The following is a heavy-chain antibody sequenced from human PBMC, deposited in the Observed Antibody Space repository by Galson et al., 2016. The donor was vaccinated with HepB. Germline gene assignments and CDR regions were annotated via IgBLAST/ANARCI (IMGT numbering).Heavy chain of an antibody. D-gene: IGHD3-3*02. Sequence: SLRLSCAASGFTVSNNYMSWVRQAPGKGLEWVSLIYSGGSTYYADSVKGRFTISRDNSKNTLFLQMNSLRAEDTAIYYCAKHHFWSGYYVDSWGQGTLVTDAS. J-gene: IGHJ4*02. CDR1: GFTVSNNY. CDR3: AKHHFWSGYYVDS. V-gene: IGHV3-53*01. CDR2: IYSGGST.